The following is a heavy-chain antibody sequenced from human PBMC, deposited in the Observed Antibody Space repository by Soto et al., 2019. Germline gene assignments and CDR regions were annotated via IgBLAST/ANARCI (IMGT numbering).Heavy chain of an antibody. CDR3: SHIPVIGGHFDY. Sequence: QITLKESGPTLVKPTQPLTLTCTFSGFSLSTSGVGVGWIRQPPGKALEWLALIYWDDDKRYSPSLKSRLTITKDTSKNQVALTMTNMDPVDTATYYCSHIPVIGGHFDYWGQGTLVTVSS. D-gene: IGHD3-22*01. V-gene: IGHV2-5*02. J-gene: IGHJ4*02. CDR2: IYWDDDK. CDR1: GFSLSTSGVG.